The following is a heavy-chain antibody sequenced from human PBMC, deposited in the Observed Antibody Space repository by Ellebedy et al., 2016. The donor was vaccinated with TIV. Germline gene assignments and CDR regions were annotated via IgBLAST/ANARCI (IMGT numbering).Heavy chain of an antibody. CDR3: ARGTGSYRSGAFGI. V-gene: IGHV4-59*01. J-gene: IGHJ3*02. D-gene: IGHD1-26*01. Sequence: MPSETLSLTCTVSGASLRSYYWSWIRQPPGKGLEWLGYIFYSGSTNSNPSLTSRVTIPVDSSKSQFSLKLSSVTAADTAVYYCARGTGSYRSGAFGIWGQGTVVTVSS. CDR2: IFYSGST. CDR1: GASLRSYY.